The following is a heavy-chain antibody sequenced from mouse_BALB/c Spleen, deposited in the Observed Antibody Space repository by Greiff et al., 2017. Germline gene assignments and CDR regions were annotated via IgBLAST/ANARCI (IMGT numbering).Heavy chain of an antibody. J-gene: IGHJ2*01. Sequence: VQLQQSGAELVKPGASVKLSCTASGFNIKDTYMHWVKQRPEQGLEWIGRIDPANGNTKYDPKFQGKATITADTSSNTAYLQLSSLTSEDIAVYYCARLLRLYYFDYWGQGTTLTVSS. CDR3: ARLLRLYYFDY. D-gene: IGHD1-2*01. CDR2: IDPANGNT. CDR1: GFNIKDTY. V-gene: IGHV14-3*02.